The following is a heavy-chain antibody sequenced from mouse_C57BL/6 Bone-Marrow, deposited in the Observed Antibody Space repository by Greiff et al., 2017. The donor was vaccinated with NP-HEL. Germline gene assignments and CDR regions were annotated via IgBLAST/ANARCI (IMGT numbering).Heavy chain of an antibody. V-gene: IGHV5-6*01. CDR2: ISSGGSYT. Sequence: EVKLMESGGDLVKPGGSLKLSCAASGFTFSSYGMSWVRQTPDKRLEWVATISSGGSYTYYPDSVKGRFTISRDNAKNTLYLQMSSLKSEDTAMYYCASPYDYDVAWFAYWDQGTLITVSA. J-gene: IGHJ3*01. CDR1: GFTFSSYG. D-gene: IGHD2-4*01. CDR3: ASPYDYDVAWFAY.